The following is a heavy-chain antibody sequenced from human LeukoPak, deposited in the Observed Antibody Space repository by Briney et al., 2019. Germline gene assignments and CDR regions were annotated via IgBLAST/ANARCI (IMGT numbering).Heavy chain of an antibody. CDR3: ARHEEEDGYNAKTFDF. D-gene: IGHD5-24*01. Sequence: SETLSLTXTVSGGSISSYYWSWIRQPPGKGLEWIGSMHYRGTTYYIPSLKSRVTISVDTSKNQFSLKLSSVTAADTAVYYCARHEEEDGYNAKTFDFWGQGTLVTVSS. CDR1: GGSISSYY. CDR2: MHYRGTT. V-gene: IGHV4-59*05. J-gene: IGHJ4*02.